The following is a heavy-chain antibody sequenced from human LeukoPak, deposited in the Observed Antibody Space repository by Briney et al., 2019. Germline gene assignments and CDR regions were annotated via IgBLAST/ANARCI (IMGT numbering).Heavy chain of an antibody. D-gene: IGHD5-12*01. V-gene: IGHV3-43D*04. CDR1: GFDFDDYM. J-gene: IGHJ4*02. CDR2: ISWDGGTT. CDR3: ARGGYDGVFDY. Sequence: PGGSLRLSCAASGFDFDDYMMHWVRQVPGKGLEWVSLISWDGGTTNYADSVKGRFTISRDNSKNSLYFLMNDLTAEDTAFYYCARGGYDGVFDYWGQGTLVTVSS.